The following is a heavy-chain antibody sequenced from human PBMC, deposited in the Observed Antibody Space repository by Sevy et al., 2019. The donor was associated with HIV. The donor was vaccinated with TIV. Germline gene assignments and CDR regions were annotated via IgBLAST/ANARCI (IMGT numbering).Heavy chain of an antibody. Sequence: GGSLRLSCAASGFTFSSYAMSWVRHAPGKGLEWVSTIRGSGGSTYYADSVKGRFTISRDNSQNTLHLQMGSLRADDTAVYYCAKALNPALESMLEVNLRTLKGFDVWGQGTVVTVSS. D-gene: IGHD3-22*01. J-gene: IGHJ3*01. CDR3: AKALNPALESMLEVNLRTLKGFDV. CDR1: GFTFSSYA. CDR2: IRGSGGST. V-gene: IGHV3-23*01.